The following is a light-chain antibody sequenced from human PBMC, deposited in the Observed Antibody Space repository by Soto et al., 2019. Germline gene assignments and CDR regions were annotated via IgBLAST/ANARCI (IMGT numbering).Light chain of an antibody. V-gene: IGLV1-47*02. CDR1: SSNIGGTNY. Sequence: QSVLTQPPSASGTPGQRVFISCSGSSSNIGGTNYAYWYQQLPGAAPKLLMHSNNLRPSGVPERISGSKSGNTASLTVSGLQAEDEADYYCSSYAGSNNYVFGTGTKVTVL. CDR3: SSYAGSNNYV. CDR2: SNN. J-gene: IGLJ1*01.